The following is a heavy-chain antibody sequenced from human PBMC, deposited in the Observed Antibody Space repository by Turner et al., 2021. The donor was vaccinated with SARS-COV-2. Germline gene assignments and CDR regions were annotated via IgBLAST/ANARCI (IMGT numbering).Heavy chain of an antibody. CDR2: FDHEDGET. D-gene: IGHD2-2*01. Sequence: QVQPVQSGAEETQPGASVTDSCKVSGYTLTELCMLWVRQASGKGLEWMGGFDHEDGETIYEQKFHGRVNMTEDTSTDTAYMELSSLRSEDTAVYYCATDRGYCSSTRCDRSNFDYWGQGTLVTVSS. V-gene: IGHV1-24*01. CDR3: ATDRGYCSSTRCDRSNFDY. J-gene: IGHJ4*02. CDR1: GYTLTELC.